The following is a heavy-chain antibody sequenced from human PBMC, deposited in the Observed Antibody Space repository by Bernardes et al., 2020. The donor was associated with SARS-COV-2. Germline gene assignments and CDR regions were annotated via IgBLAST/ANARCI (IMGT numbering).Heavy chain of an antibody. D-gene: IGHD3-10*01. Sequence: ASVKVSCKVSGYTLTALSMHWVRQAPGKGLEWMGGFDPEDGETIYAQKFQGRVTMTEDTSTDTAYMELSSLRSEDTAVYYCATAPAITMVRGVIMAAKLYNWFDPWGQGTLVTVSS. J-gene: IGHJ5*02. CDR3: ATAPAITMVRGVIMAAKLYNWFDP. CDR1: GYTLTALS. CDR2: FDPEDGET. V-gene: IGHV1-24*01.